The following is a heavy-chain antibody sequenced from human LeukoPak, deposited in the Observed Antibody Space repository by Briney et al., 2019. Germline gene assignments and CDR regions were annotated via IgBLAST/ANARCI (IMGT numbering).Heavy chain of an antibody. J-gene: IGHJ4*02. CDR3: ARVTGYVMEDYFDY. V-gene: IGHV4-61*02. CDR1: GGPISGGSYY. D-gene: IGHD6-13*01. CDR2: IYASGST. Sequence: SQTLSLTCTVSGGPISGGSYYWSWIRQPAGKGLEWIGRIYASGSTNYNPSLNNRLTISLDTSKNQFSLRLSSVTAADTAVYYCARVTGYVMEDYFDYWGQGTLVTVSS.